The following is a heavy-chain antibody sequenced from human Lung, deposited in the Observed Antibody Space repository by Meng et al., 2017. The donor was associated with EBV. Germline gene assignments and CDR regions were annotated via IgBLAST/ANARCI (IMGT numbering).Heavy chain of an antibody. D-gene: IGHD1-26*01. CDR1: GVSISSNIR. CDR2: IDDSGST. Sequence: HLQASGPGMVKPSGTLSLSCGGPGVSISSNIRWTWVRQPPGKGLEWIGDIDDSGSTNYNPSLNRRISISLDKSKNHFSLKVNSVTAADTAVYYCARGKQDAWELLAYWGQGALVTVSS. CDR3: ARGKQDAWELLAY. J-gene: IGHJ4*02. V-gene: IGHV4-4*02.